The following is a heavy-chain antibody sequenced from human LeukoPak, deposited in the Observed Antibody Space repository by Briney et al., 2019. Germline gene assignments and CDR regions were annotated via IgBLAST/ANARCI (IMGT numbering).Heavy chain of an antibody. CDR1: GFTVSSNY. CDR3: AKDSTVTDAFNI. J-gene: IGHJ3*02. V-gene: IGHV3-23*01. CDR2: ISGSGGST. Sequence: AGGSLRLSCAASGFTVSSNYMSWVRQAPGKGLEWVSAISGSGGSTYYADSVKGRFTISRDNSKNTLYLQMNSLRAEDTAVYYCAKDSTVTDAFNIWGQGTMVTVSS. D-gene: IGHD4-17*01.